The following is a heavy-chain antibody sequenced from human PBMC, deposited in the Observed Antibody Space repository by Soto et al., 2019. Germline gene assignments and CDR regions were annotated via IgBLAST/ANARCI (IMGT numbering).Heavy chain of an antibody. CDR1: GFTFSSYA. CDR2: MSYDGSDK. Sequence: QVQLVESGGGVVQPGRSLRLSCAASGFTFSSYAMHWVRQAPGKGLEWVAVMSYDGSDKYYADSVKGRFTISRDNSENTLYLQMKIVRSEDTAVYYCAREMAAPRAYYYGFDVWGQGTTVTVSS. V-gene: IGHV3-30-3*01. J-gene: IGHJ6*02. D-gene: IGHD6-13*01. CDR3: AREMAAPRAYYYGFDV.